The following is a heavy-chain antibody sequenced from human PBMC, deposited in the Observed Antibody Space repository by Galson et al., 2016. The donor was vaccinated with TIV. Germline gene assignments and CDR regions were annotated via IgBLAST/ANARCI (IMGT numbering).Heavy chain of an antibody. Sequence: LSLTCAVFGGSLSGSQWSWVRQSPEKGLEWLAEINHFGSANYKPSLKSRLTISIDTSKKQFSLKTTSMTAADSAVYYCARGRWGNSAVAYYYHFDVWGEGTTVTVS. J-gene: IGHJ6*03. V-gene: IGHV4-34*01. D-gene: IGHD3-16*01. CDR1: GGSLSGSQ. CDR2: INHFGSA. CDR3: ARGRWGNSAVAYYYHFDV.